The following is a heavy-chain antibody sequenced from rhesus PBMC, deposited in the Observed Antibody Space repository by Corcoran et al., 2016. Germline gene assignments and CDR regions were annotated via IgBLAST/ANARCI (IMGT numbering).Heavy chain of an antibody. V-gene: IGHV3-16*02. CDR1: GFTFSNYW. CDR3: TRDAREDNWNYWYFDI. J-gene: IGHJ2*01. Sequence: EVQLVESGGGLVQPGGSLRLSCAASGFTFSNYWMSWVRQAPGKGLNWVGRIKNKADGGTAAYAESVKGRFTISRDDSKNTLYLQMNSLNTEDTAVYYCTRDAREDNWNYWYFDIWGPGTPITISS. D-gene: IGHD1-26*01. CDR2: IKNKADGGTA.